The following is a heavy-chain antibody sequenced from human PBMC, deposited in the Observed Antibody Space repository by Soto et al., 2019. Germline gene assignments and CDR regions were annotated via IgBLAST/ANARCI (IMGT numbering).Heavy chain of an antibody. CDR2: ISGSGGST. V-gene: IGHV3-23*01. CDR3: GKVHGSGRSPSYYYYGMDV. D-gene: IGHD3-10*01. J-gene: IGHJ6*02. Sequence: EVQLLESGGGLVQPGGSLRLSCAASGFTFSSYAMSWVRQAPGKGLEWVSAISGSGGSTYYADSVKGRFTISRDNSKNTLYLQMNSLRAEDTAVYYCGKVHGSGRSPSYYYYGMDVWGQGTTVTVSS. CDR1: GFTFSSYA.